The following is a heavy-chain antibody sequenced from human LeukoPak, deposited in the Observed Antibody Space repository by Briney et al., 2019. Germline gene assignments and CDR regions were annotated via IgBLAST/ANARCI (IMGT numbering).Heavy chain of an antibody. J-gene: IGHJ4*02. D-gene: IGHD3-22*01. CDR2: ISGSDGTT. CDR1: GFTFSSYA. Sequence: GGSLRLSCAASGFTFSSYAMTWVRQAPGKGLEWVSAISGSDGTTYYADPVKGRFTISRDNSKNTLYLQMNSLRAEDTAVYYCAKVGEMIVVAPLDYWGQGTLVTVSS. CDR3: AKVGEMIVVAPLDY. V-gene: IGHV3-23*01.